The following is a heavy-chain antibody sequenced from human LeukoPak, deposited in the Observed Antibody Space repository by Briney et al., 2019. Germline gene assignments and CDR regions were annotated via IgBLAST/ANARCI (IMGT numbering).Heavy chain of an antibody. D-gene: IGHD3-22*01. CDR2: ISSSSSYI. V-gene: IGHV3-21*01. CDR3: ARGRSDYDSSGYYYYYYYMDV. CDR1: GFTFSSYI. J-gene: IGHJ6*03. Sequence: GGSLRLSCAASGFTFSSYIMNWVRQAPGKGLEWVSSISSSSSYIYYADSVKGRFTISRDNAKNSLYLQMNSLRAEDTAVYYCARGRSDYDSSGYYYYYYYMDVWGKGTTVTVSS.